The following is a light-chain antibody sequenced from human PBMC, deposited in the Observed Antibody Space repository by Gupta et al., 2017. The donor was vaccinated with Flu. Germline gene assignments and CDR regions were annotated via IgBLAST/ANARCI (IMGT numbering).Light chain of an antibody. V-gene: IGKV1-5*03. CDR1: QSISTW. CDR2: KAS. CDR3: EKYRSEHANNFHRV. Sequence: DIQMTQSPSTLSASVGDRVAITCRASQSISTWLAWYQQKPGKAPHRLIYKASNLESGSQARFSVSGIGRDLTSTISSLHPDESATYYCEKYRSEHANNFHRVFGQGTKVEIK. J-gene: IGKJ2*01.